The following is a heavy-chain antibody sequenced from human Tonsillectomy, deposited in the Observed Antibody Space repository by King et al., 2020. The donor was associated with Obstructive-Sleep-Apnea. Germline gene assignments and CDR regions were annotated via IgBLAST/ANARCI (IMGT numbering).Heavy chain of an antibody. CDR2: FYNGGVA. D-gene: IGHD6-13*01. V-gene: IGHV4-28*01. CDR1: GYSISSSNW. Sequence: QLQESGPGLVKPSDTLSLTCAVAGYSISSSNWWGWIRQPPGEGLGWIGAFYNGGVANYNPSLRSRVTRSVDTSKTQYSLKLTSVTAVDTAVYYWSSAAIAPYYFDYWGQGTLVTVSS. CDR3: SSAAIAPYYFDY. J-gene: IGHJ4*02.